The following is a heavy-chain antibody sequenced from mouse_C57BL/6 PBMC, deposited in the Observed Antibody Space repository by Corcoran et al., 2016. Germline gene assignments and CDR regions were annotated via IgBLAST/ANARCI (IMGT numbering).Heavy chain of an antibody. CDR2: FYPGSGSI. CDR1: GKTFTEYP. J-gene: IGHJ4*01. V-gene: IGHV1-62-2*01. D-gene: IGHD1-1*01. CDR3: ARHEERITTVVAPYAMDY. Sequence: QVQLQQSGAELVKPGASVKLSCKVSGKTFTEYPIHWVKQRSGQGLEWIGWFYPGSGSIKYNEKFKDKATLTADKSSSTVYMELSRLTSEDSAVYFCARHEERITTVVAPYAMDYWGQGTSVTVSS.